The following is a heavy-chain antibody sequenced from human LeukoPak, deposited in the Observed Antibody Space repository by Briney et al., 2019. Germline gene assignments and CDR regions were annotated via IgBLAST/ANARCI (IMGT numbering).Heavy chain of an antibody. Sequence: SGPTLLHPTPTLTLTSTFSGFSLRTSGVGVGWIRQPPVKALEGLPLIYWHDDKRYSPSLKSRLTITKDTSKNQVVLTMTNMDPVDTATYYCAHIDPDVVSELYYFDYWGQGTLVTVSS. CDR2: IYWHDDK. CDR3: AHIDPDVVSELYYFDY. CDR1: GFSLRTSGVG. V-gene: IGHV2-5*01. J-gene: IGHJ4*02. D-gene: IGHD1-7*01.